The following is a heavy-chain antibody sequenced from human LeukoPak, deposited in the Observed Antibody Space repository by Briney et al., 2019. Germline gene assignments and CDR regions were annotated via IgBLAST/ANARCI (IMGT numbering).Heavy chain of an antibody. J-gene: IGHJ4*02. CDR1: GFTFSSYG. CDR3: ARVVGSGWDYFDY. Sequence: GGSLRLSCAASGFTFSSYGMHWVRQAPGKGLEWVAVIWYDGSNKYYADSVKGRFTISRDNPKNTLYLQMNSLRAEDTAVYYCARVVGSGWDYFDYWGQGTLVTVSS. D-gene: IGHD6-19*01. CDR2: IWYDGSNK. V-gene: IGHV3-33*01.